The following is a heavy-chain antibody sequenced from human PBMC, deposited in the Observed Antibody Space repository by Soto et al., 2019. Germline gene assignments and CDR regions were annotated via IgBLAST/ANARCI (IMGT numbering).Heavy chain of an antibody. J-gene: IGHJ4*02. CDR3: ASYVVATIRGDHYFDY. CDR1: GGSISSGDYY. Sequence: PSETLSLTCTVSGGSISSGDYYWNWIRQPPGKGLEWIGYIYYSGSTDYNPSLQSRVTISVATSKNLVSLKLSSVTAADTAVYYCASYVVATIRGDHYFDYWGQRALVTVS. D-gene: IGHD5-12*01. CDR2: IYYSGST. V-gene: IGHV4-30-4*01.